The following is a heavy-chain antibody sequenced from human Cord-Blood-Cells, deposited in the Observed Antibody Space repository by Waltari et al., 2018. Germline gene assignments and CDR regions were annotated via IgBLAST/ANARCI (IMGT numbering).Heavy chain of an antibody. V-gene: IGHV4-31*03. D-gene: IGHD1-26*01. Sequence: QVQLQESGPGLVKPSQTLSLTCTVSGDSISSGGYYWSWIRQHPGKGLEWIGYIYYSASTYYNPSLKSRITISGDTSKNQFSLKLSSVTAADTAVYYCARGPPEWEHYYGMDVWGQGTTVTVSS. J-gene: IGHJ6*02. CDR1: GDSISSGGYY. CDR2: IYYSAST. CDR3: ARGPPEWEHYYGMDV.